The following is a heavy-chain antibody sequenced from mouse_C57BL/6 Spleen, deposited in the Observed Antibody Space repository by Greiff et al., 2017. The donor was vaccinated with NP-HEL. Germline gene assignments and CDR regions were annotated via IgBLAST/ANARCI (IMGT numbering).Heavy chain of an antibody. D-gene: IGHD1-1*01. Sequence: VQLQQSGPELVKPGASVKIPCKASGYTFTDYNMDWVKQSHGKSLEWIGDINPNNGGTIYNQKFKGKATLTVDKSSSTAYMELRSLTSEDTAVYYCARYYEYFDVWGTGTTVTVSS. CDR1: GYTFTDYN. CDR2: INPNNGGT. CDR3: ARYYEYFDV. V-gene: IGHV1-18*01. J-gene: IGHJ1*03.